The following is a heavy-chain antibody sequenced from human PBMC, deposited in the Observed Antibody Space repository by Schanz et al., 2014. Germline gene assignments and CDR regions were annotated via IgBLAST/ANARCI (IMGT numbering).Heavy chain of an antibody. CDR1: GITLSGYG. Sequence: QVQLVESGGGVVQPGRSLRLSCAASGITLSGYGLHWVRQAPGKGLEWVGFISFDGRNTGYAHSVKGRFTISRYNSKNTVNLQMNSLRAEDTAVYYCAKDTGYCHGGACYCFEYWGLGILVTVSS. D-gene: IGHD2-8*02. CDR3: AKDTGYCHGGACYCFEY. CDR2: ISFDGRNT. J-gene: IGHJ4*02. V-gene: IGHV3-30*18.